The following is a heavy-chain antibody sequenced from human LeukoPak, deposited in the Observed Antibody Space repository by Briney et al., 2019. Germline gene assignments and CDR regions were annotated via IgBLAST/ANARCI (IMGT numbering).Heavy chain of an antibody. V-gene: IGHV4-59*01. CDR2: IYYSGST. CDR3: ARDISQYSSSWYRANWFDP. J-gene: IGHJ5*02. CDR1: GGSISSYY. D-gene: IGHD6-13*01. Sequence: SETLSLTCTVSGGSISSYYWSWIRQPPGKGLEWIGYIYYSGSTNYNPSLKSRVTISVDTSKNQFSLKLSSVTAADTAVYYCARDISQYSSSWYRANWFDPWGQGTLVTVSS.